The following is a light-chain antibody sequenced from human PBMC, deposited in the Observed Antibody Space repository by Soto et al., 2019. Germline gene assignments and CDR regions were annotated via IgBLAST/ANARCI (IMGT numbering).Light chain of an antibody. J-gene: IGKJ4*01. CDR3: QQRSNWPRLT. V-gene: IGKV3-11*01. CDR1: QSVSND. Sequence: EIVLTQSPVILSVSPGERATLSCRASQSVSNDLAWYQQKPGQAPRLLIYDTSRKASGIPDRFSGSGSGTDFTLTISNLEPEDSALYYCQQRSNWPRLTFGGGTKVEI. CDR2: DTS.